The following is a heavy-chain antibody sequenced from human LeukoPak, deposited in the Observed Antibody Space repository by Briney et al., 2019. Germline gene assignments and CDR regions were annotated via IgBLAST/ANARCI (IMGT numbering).Heavy chain of an antibody. CDR2: IYRGGRT. CDR3: ARWDWGSPGAFDI. J-gene: IGHJ3*02. CDR1: GFTFSSYA. V-gene: IGHV3-66*01. D-gene: IGHD3/OR15-3a*01. Sequence: GGSLRLSCAASGFTFSSYAMSWVRQAPGKGLEWVSVIYRGGRTDYADSVEGRFTISRDKSKNALYLQMNSLRAEDTAVYYCARWDWGSPGAFDIWGQGTMVTVSS.